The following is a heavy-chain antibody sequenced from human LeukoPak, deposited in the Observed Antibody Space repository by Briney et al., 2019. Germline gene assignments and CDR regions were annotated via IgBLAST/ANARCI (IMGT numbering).Heavy chain of an antibody. CDR1: GGSISSGGYS. CDR3: ARGTRFLEWLLRTQYYFDY. CDR2: IYHSGST. D-gene: IGHD3-3*01. J-gene: IGHJ4*02. Sequence: SETLSLTCAVSGGSISSGGYSWSWIRQPPGKGLEWIGYIYHSGSTNYNPSLKSRVTISVDTSKNQFSLKLSSVTAADTAVYYCARGTRFLEWLLRTQYYFDYWSQGTLVTVSS. V-gene: IGHV4-30-2*01.